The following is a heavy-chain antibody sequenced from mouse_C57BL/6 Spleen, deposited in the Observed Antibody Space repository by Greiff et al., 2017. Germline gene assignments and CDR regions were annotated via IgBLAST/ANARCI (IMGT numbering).Heavy chain of an antibody. V-gene: IGHV1-82*01. Sequence: QVQLKQSGPELVKPGASVKISCKASGYAFSSSWMNWVKQRPGKGLEWIGRLYPGDGDTNYNGKFKGKATLTADKSSSTAYMQLSSLTSEDSAVYFCARGGSSRYYAMDYWGQGTSVTVSS. CDR3: ARGGSSRYYAMDY. CDR2: LYPGDGDT. D-gene: IGHD1-1*01. J-gene: IGHJ4*01. CDR1: GYAFSSSW.